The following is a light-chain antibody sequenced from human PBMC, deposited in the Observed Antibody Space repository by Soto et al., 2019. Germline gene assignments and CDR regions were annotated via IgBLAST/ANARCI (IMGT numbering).Light chain of an antibody. V-gene: IGLV2-11*01. CDR2: DVN. J-gene: IGLJ1*01. Sequence: QSALTQPRSVSGSPGQSVTISCTGTSSDVGGYNFVSWYQQHPGKAPKLMIYDVNKRLSGVPDRFSGSKSGYTASLTISGLQAEDEADYFCCSYAGSHTYVFGTGTKVTVL. CDR3: CSYAGSHTYV. CDR1: SSDVGGYNF.